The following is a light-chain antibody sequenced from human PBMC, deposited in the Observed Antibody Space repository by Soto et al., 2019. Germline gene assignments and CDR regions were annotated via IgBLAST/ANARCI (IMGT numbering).Light chain of an antibody. J-gene: IGKJ5*01. CDR1: QGIDTY. CDR2: AAS. CDR3: QQLNTYPFI. Sequence: DIQLTQSPSFLSASVGDRVTITCRASQGIDTYLAWYQQKPGKAPKLLIYAASFLQSGVPSRFIGSGSGTEFTLTISSLQPEDFAAYYCQQLNTYPFIFGQGTRLEIK. V-gene: IGKV1-9*01.